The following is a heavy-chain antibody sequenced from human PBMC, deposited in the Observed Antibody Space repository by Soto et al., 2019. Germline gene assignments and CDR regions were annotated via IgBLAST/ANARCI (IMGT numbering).Heavy chain of an antibody. CDR1: GFTFSTYA. V-gene: IGHV3-30-3*01. D-gene: IGHD6-19*01. Sequence: QVQLVESGGGVVQPGRSLRLSCAASGFTFSTYAMHWVRQAPGKGLEWVAVISYDGSNKYYADSVKGRFTISRDNSKNTRYLQRNSLRAEDTAVYYCARDKSPYSSGWHNRHFDYWGQGTLVTVSS. CDR3: ARDKSPYSSGWHNRHFDY. J-gene: IGHJ4*02. CDR2: ISYDGSNK.